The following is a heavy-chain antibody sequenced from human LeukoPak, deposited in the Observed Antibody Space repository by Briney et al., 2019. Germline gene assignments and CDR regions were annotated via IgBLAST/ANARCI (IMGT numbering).Heavy chain of an antibody. CDR3: ARGGVRGILLPVDY. V-gene: IGHV3-23*01. D-gene: IGHD3-10*01. CDR2: ISSSDGST. Sequence: GGSLRLSCAGSGFTFSRNSMSWVRQAPGKGLGWVLAISSSDGSTYYADSVKGRFTFSRDNAKNSLYLQMNSLRAEDTAVYYCARGGVRGILLPVDYWGQGTLVTVSS. J-gene: IGHJ4*02. CDR1: GFTFSRNS.